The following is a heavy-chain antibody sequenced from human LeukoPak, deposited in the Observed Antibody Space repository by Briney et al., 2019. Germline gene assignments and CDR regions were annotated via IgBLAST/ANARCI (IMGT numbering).Heavy chain of an antibody. CDR3: AKGFSNLYD. CDR2: IKEDGSEK. J-gene: IGHJ4*02. V-gene: IGHV3-7*05. Sequence: GGSLRLSCAASELTFSAYWMSWVRQTPGKGLEWVANIKEDGSEKYYVDYVKGRFIISRDNAKNSLYVQMNSLRAEDTAVYYCAKGFSNLYDWGQGTLVTVSS. D-gene: IGHD2-2*01. CDR1: ELTFSAYW.